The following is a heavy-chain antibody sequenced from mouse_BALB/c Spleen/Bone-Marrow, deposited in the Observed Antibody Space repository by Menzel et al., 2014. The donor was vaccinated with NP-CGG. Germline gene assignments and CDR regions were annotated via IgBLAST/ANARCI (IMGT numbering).Heavy chain of an antibody. Sequence: LVESGPELVKPGASVKISCKASGYTFTDYYINWVKQKPGQGLEWIGWIFPGSGNTKYNEKFKGKATLTADTSSSTAYMQLSSLTSEDTAVYFCANLGRYAMDYWGQGTSVTVSS. D-gene: IGHD3-1*01. CDR2: IFPGSGNT. V-gene: IGHV1-84*02. CDR3: ANLGRYAMDY. J-gene: IGHJ4*01. CDR1: GYTFTDYY.